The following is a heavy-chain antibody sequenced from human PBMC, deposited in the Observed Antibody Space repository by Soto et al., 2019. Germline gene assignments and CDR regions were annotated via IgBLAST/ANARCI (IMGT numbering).Heavy chain of an antibody. J-gene: IGHJ4*02. CDR1: GFSFSNYA. D-gene: IGHD6-19*01. V-gene: IGHV3-23*01. CDR3: AKDPSSGWPFGDY. CDR2: IIGAGDDT. Sequence: EVQLLESGGGLVQPGGSLRLSCAASGFSFSNYAMSWVRQAPGKGLEWVSAIIGAGDDTFHADSVKGRLTISRDNSKNTLYLQMNSLRAEDTAVYYCAKDPSSGWPFGDYWGQGTLVTVSS.